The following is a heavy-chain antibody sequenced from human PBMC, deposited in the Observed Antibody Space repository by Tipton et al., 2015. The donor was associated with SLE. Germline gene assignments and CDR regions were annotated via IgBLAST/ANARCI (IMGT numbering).Heavy chain of an antibody. D-gene: IGHD4-17*01. CDR2: ISYDGSNK. CDR3: ARALGDYGYYYGMDV. V-gene: IGHV3-30*04. Sequence: SLRLSCAASGFTFNIYAMHWVRQAPGKGLEWVAVISYDGSNKYYADSVKGRFTISRDNSKNMVYLQMNSLRAEDTAVYYCARALGDYGYYYGMDVWGQGTTVTVSS. CDR1: GFTFNIYA. J-gene: IGHJ6*02.